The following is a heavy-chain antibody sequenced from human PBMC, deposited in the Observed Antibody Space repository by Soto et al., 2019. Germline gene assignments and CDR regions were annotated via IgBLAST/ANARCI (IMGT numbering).Heavy chain of an antibody. J-gene: IGHJ4*02. V-gene: IGHV3-23*01. CDR1: GFTFSSYA. CDR3: AKDPLSPYYYDSSGSPSY. CDR2: ISGSGGST. Sequence: PGGSLRLSCAASGFTFSSYAMSWVRQAPGKGLEWVSAISGSGGSTYYADSVKGRFTISRDNSKNTLYLQMNSLRAEDTAVYYCAKDPLSPYYYDSSGSPSYWGQGTLVTVSS. D-gene: IGHD3-22*01.